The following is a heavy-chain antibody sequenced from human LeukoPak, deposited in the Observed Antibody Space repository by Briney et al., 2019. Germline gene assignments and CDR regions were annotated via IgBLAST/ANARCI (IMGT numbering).Heavy chain of an antibody. Sequence: GGSLRLSCAASGFTFSNAWMSWVRQAPGKGLEWVGRIKSKTDGGTTDYAAPVKGRFTISRDDSKNTLYLQMNSLKTEDTAVYYCNTDLSYYYDSSGYTSVVYWGQGTLVTVSS. J-gene: IGHJ4*02. CDR3: NTDLSYYYDSSGYTSVVY. D-gene: IGHD3-22*01. CDR1: GFTFSNAW. CDR2: IKSKTDGGTT. V-gene: IGHV3-15*01.